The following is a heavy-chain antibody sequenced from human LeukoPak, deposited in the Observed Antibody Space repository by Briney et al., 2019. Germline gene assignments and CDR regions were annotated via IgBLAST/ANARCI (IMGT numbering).Heavy chain of an antibody. Sequence: SETLSLTCAVYGGSFSGYYWSWIRQPPGKGLEWIGETNHSGSTNYNPSLKSRVTISVDTSKNQFSLKLSSVTAADTAVYYCSVYGDSDWFDPWGQGTLVTVSS. CDR2: TNHSGST. D-gene: IGHD4-17*01. CDR3: SVYGDSDWFDP. J-gene: IGHJ5*02. CDR1: GGSFSGYY. V-gene: IGHV4-34*03.